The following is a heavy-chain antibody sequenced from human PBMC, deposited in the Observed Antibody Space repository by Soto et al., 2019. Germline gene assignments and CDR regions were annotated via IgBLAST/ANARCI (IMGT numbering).Heavy chain of an antibody. CDR3: ARRSSSWYFDY. Sequence: GGSLRLSCAASGFTFSSYAMNWVRQAPGKGLEWVSVISGSDGSTYYADSVKGRFTITRDNSKNTLNLQMNSLRAEDTAVYYCARRSSSWYFDYWGQGTLVTVSS. CDR2: ISGSDGST. J-gene: IGHJ4*02. D-gene: IGHD6-13*01. V-gene: IGHV3-23*01. CDR1: GFTFSSYA.